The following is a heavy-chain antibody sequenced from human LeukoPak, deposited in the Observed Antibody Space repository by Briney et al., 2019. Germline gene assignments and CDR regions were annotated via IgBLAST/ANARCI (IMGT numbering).Heavy chain of an antibody. CDR2: ISSSSSYI. CDR3: ARASLAAAAAVDY. V-gene: IGHV3-21*01. J-gene: IGHJ4*02. Sequence: GGSLRLSCAASGFTFSSYSMNWVRQAPGKGLEWVSSISSSSSYIYYADSVKGRFTISRDNAKNSLYLQMNSLRAEDTAVYYCARASLAAAAAVDYWGQGTLFTVSS. D-gene: IGHD6-13*01. CDR1: GFTFSSYS.